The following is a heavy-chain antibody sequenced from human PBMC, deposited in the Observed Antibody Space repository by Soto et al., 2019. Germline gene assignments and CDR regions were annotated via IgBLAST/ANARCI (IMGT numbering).Heavy chain of an antibody. CDR1: GITFSNYA. J-gene: IGHJ4*02. CDR2: ISGRGDST. D-gene: IGHD3-22*01. Sequence: EVQLLESGGGLVQPGGSLRLSCAASGITFSNYAMSWVRQAPGKGLEWVSVISGRGDSTFYAGSVKGRFTISRDNSKNTVHLQRNNLGAEDTALYYCATRNYYDTTGYYYWYYFDFWGQGTLVTVSS. CDR3: ATRNYYDTTGYYYWYYFDF. V-gene: IGHV3-23*01.